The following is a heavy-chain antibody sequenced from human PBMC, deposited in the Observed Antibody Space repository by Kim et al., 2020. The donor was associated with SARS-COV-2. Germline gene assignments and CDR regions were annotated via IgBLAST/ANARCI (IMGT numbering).Heavy chain of an antibody. Sequence: PPLKSRVPISVDKAKNQFSLKLRSVTAADTAVYYCAKGIGSTWYYAFDIWGQGTMVTVSS. V-gene: IGHV4-4*02. D-gene: IGHD6-13*01. CDR3: AKGIGSTWYYAFDI. J-gene: IGHJ3*02.